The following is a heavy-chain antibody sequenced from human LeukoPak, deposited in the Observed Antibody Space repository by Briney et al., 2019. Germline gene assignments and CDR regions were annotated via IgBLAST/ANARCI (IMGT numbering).Heavy chain of an antibody. J-gene: IGHJ4*02. CDR1: GFTVSSNY. V-gene: IGHV3-53*01. Sequence: GGSLRLSCAASGFTVSSNYMSWVRQAPGKGLEWVSVIYSGGSTYYADSVKGRFAISRDHSKNTLYLQMNSLRAEDTAVYYCAQRAAAGFDYWGQGTLVTVSS. CDR2: IYSGGST. D-gene: IGHD6-13*01. CDR3: AQRAAAGFDY.